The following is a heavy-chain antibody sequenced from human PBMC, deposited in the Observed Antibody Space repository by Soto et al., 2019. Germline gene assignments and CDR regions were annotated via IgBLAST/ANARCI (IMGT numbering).Heavy chain of an antibody. V-gene: IGHV1-3*05. CDR2: INAGNGNT. D-gene: IGHD6-19*01. CDR3: ARGVAVAAAFDY. Sequence: QVQLVQSGAEEKKPGASVKVSCKASGYTFTGYAMHWVRQAPGQRLEWMGWINAGNGNTKYSQKFQGRVTITRDTAASTAYMELSSLRSEATAVYSCARGVAVAAAFDYWGQGTLVTVSS. J-gene: IGHJ4*02. CDR1: GYTFTGYA.